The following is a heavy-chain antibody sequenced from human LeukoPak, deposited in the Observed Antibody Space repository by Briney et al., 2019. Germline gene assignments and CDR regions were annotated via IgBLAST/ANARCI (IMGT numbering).Heavy chain of an antibody. V-gene: IGHV3-74*01. CDR3: ALFWRDGMDV. D-gene: IGHD1-1*01. CDR1: GFTFSTFW. CDR2: INGYESLT. J-gene: IGHJ6*02. Sequence: GGSLRLSCAASGFTFSTFWMHWVRQAPGKGLVWVSRINGYESLTHYADSVRGRFTISRDNARNTLYLQMDSLRAEDTAVYYCALFWRDGMDVWGQGTTVTVSS.